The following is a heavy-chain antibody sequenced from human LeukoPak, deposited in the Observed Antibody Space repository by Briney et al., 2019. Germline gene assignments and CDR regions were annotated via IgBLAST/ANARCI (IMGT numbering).Heavy chain of an antibody. J-gene: IGHJ4*02. CDR1: GFTFDDYA. Sequence: PGRSLRLSCAASGFTFDDYAMHWVRQAPGKGLEWVSGISWNSGSIGYADSVKGRFTISRDNAKNSLYLQMNSLRAEDMALYYWAKGLGGHYPDFWSGHYGYWGQGTLVTVSS. CDR3: AKGLGGHYPDFWSGHYGY. D-gene: IGHD3-3*01. V-gene: IGHV3-9*03. CDR2: ISWNSGSI.